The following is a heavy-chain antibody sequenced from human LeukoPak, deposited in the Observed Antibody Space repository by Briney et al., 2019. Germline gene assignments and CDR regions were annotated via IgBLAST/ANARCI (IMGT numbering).Heavy chain of an antibody. Sequence: PGGSLRLSCEASGFTFSRYGMSWVRQAPGKGLEWVSAIRGSGGSTYYADSVKGRFTISRDNSKNTLYLQMNSLRAEDTAVYYCAKDSAAAAAYYFDYWGQGTLVTVSS. CDR3: AKDSAAAAAYYFDY. J-gene: IGHJ4*02. CDR1: GFTFSRYG. CDR2: IRGSGGST. V-gene: IGHV3-23*01. D-gene: IGHD6-13*01.